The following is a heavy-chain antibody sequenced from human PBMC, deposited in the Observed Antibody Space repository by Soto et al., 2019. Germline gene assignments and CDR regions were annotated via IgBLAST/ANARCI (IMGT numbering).Heavy chain of an antibody. V-gene: IGHV4-39*01. CDR1: GGSISSSSYY. CDR3: ARQGRYDFWSGSPNWFDP. Sequence: KPSETLSLTCTVSGGSISSSSYYWGWIRQPPGKGLEWIGSIYYSGSTYYNPSLKSRVTISVDTSKNQFSLKLSSVTAADTAVYYCARQGRYDFWSGSPNWFDPWGQGTLVTVSS. CDR2: IYYSGST. D-gene: IGHD3-3*01. J-gene: IGHJ5*02.